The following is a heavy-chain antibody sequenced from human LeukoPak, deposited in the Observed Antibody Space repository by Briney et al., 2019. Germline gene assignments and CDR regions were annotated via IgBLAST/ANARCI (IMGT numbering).Heavy chain of an antibody. CDR2: INPSGGST. Sequence: GASVKVSCKASGYTFTGYYMHWVRQAPGQGLEWMGIINPSGGSTSYAQKFQGRVTMTRDMSTSTVYMELSSLRSEDTAVYYCARAQDSSGYYGGLDYWGQGTLVTVSS. D-gene: IGHD3-22*01. V-gene: IGHV1-46*01. J-gene: IGHJ4*02. CDR1: GYTFTGYY. CDR3: ARAQDSSGYYGGLDY.